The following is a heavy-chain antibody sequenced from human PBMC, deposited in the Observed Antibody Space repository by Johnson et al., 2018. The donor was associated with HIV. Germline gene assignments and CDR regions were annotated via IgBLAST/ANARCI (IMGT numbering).Heavy chain of an antibody. Sequence: VQLVESGGGLVQPGGSPRLSCAAPAFIVSSNYMSWVRHAPGKGLEWVSVLYSCGSTYSADPVHGTFSIPNAYSKNTPYLQMNSLRAEDTAVYFCARERHYYGSVRPRERQGDAFDIWGQGTMVTVAS. CDR3: ARERHYYGSVRPRERQGDAFDI. D-gene: IGHD3-10*01. V-gene: IGHV3-66*01. J-gene: IGHJ3*02. CDR1: AFIVSSNY. CDR2: LYSCGST.